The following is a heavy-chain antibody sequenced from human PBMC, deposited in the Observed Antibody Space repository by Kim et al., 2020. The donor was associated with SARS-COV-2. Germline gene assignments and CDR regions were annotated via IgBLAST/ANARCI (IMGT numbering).Heavy chain of an antibody. J-gene: IGHJ6*01. CDR3: ARVPQALDGLSYYSNG. D-gene: IGHD3-3*02. V-gene: IGHV4-30-4*01. Sequence: SETLSLTCTVSGGSISSGDYYWSWIRQPPGKGLEWIGYIYDSGSSYYNPSLKSRVTISVDTSKNQFSLKLSSGTAADTAVYYCARVPQALDGLSYYSNG. CDR1: GGSISSGDYY. CDR2: IYDSGSS.